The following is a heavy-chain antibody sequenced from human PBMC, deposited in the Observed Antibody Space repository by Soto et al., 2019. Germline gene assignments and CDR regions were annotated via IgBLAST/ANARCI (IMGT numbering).Heavy chain of an antibody. D-gene: IGHD2-2*01. V-gene: IGHV1-69*02. J-gene: IGHJ6*04. CDR3: AVSHCSSTSCYVVDV. CDR1: GGTFSSYT. Sequence: QVQLVQSGAEVKKPGSSVKVSCKASGGTFSSYTISWVRQAPGQGLEWIGRIIPILGIANYAQKFQGRVTITADKSTSTAYMELSSLRSEDTAVYYCAVSHCSSTSCYVVDVWGKGTTVTVSS. CDR2: IIPILGIA.